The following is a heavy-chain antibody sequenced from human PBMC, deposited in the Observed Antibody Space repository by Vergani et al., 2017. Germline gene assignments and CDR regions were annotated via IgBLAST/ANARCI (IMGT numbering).Heavy chain of an antibody. CDR3: ARPGRYSGSYWACDY. Sequence: QVQLVQSGAEVKKPGSSVKVSCKASGGTFSSYTISWVRQAPGQGLEWMGRIIPILGIANYAQKVQGRVTITPDKSTSTAYMELSSLRSEDTAVYYCARPGRYSGSYWACDYWGQGTLVTVSS. CDR1: GGTFSSYT. CDR2: IIPILGIA. J-gene: IGHJ4*02. D-gene: IGHD1-26*01. V-gene: IGHV1-69*02.